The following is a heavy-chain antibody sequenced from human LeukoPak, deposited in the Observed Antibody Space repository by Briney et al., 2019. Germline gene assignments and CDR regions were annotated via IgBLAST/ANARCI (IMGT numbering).Heavy chain of an antibody. CDR3: ARESWDDDSSGYLY. Sequence: SETLSLTCAVYGGSFSGYYWSWIRQPPGKGLEWIGEINHSGSTNYNPSLKSRVTISVDTSKNQFSLKLSSVTAADTAVYYCARESWDDDSSGYLYWGQGTLVTVSS. CDR2: INHSGST. D-gene: IGHD3-22*01. CDR1: GGSFSGYY. J-gene: IGHJ4*02. V-gene: IGHV4-34*01.